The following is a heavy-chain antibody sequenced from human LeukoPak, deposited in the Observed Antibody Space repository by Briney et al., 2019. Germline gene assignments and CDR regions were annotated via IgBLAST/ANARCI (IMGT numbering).Heavy chain of an antibody. D-gene: IGHD2-2*01. CDR1: GFTFSSXX. J-gene: IGHJ4*02. CDR2: XXXXXXXI. Sequence: GGSLXXSCXASGFTFSSXXXXXXXXAPGKGXXXVSXXXXXXXXIXXXXSVKGRXXIXXXXAKNSLYRQMNSLRAEDTAVYYCAXDGLVPAASGDYWGQGTLVTVSS. V-gene: IGHV3-21*01. CDR3: AXDGLVPAASGDY.